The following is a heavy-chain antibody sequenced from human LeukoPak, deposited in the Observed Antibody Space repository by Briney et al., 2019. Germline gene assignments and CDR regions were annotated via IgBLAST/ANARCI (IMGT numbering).Heavy chain of an antibody. V-gene: IGHV3-23*01. Sequence: GGSLRLSCAASGFTFSSYAMSWVRQAPGKGLEWVSSITSSGAATYYADSVKGRFTISRDNSKNTLYLQMNSLRAEDTAVYCCAKKPSSGYYYIDYWGQGTLVTVSS. J-gene: IGHJ4*02. CDR3: AKKPSSGYYYIDY. D-gene: IGHD3-22*01. CDR1: GFTFSSYA. CDR2: ITSSGAAT.